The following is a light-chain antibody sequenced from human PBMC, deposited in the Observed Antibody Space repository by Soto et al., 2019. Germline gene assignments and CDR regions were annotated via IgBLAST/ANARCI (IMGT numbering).Light chain of an antibody. CDR1: TNDVGGYKY. V-gene: IGLV2-14*01. CDR3: SSYTSNDTLEV. Sequence: QSALTQAVAVSGSPGQSITISCTGTTNDVGGYKYVSWYQQHPGKAPKLMIYGVNNRASGVSNRFSGSKSGNTASLTISGLQAEDEADYFCSSYTSNDTLEVFGAGTKVTVL. J-gene: IGLJ1*01. CDR2: GVN.